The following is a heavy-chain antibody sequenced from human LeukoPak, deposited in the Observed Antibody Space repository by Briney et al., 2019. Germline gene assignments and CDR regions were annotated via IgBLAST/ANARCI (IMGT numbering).Heavy chain of an antibody. CDR1: GFIFSSYE. Sequence: GGSLRLSCAATGFIFSSYEMNWVRQAPGKGLEWVSYISNSGSTIYYADSVKGRFTISRDNAKNSLYLQMNSLRAEDTAVYYCARGGYSNANKFYYYGMDVWGQGTTVTV. CDR2: ISNSGSTI. J-gene: IGHJ6*02. V-gene: IGHV3-48*03. CDR3: ARGGYSNANKFYYYGMDV. D-gene: IGHD4-11*01.